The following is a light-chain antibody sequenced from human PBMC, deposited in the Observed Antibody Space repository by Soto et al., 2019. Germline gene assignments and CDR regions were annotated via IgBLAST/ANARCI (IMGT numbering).Light chain of an antibody. CDR2: SNN. V-gene: IGLV1-44*01. Sequence: QSVLTQPPSASGTPGQRVTISCSGSSSNIGSNTVNWYQQLPGTAPKLLIYSNNQRPSGVPDRFSCSKSGTSASLAISGLHSEEEADYYCAAWDGSLNGVVFGGGTKLTVL. CDR1: SSNIGSNT. CDR3: AAWDGSLNGVV. J-gene: IGLJ2*01.